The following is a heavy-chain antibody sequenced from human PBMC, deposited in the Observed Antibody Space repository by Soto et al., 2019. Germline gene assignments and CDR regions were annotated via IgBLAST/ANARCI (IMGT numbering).Heavy chain of an antibody. V-gene: IGHV1-24*01. CDR3: ATFLRLSYGQQGVYYYYGMDV. CDR2: SDPEDGET. J-gene: IGHJ6*02. CDR1: GYTLTELS. D-gene: IGHD5-18*01. Sequence: QVQLVQSGAEVKKPGASVKVSCKVSGYTLTELSMHWVRQAPGKGLEWMGGSDPEDGETIYAQKFQGRVTMTEDTSTXXAXMXXSSLRSEDTAVYYCATFLRLSYGQQGVYYYYGMDVWGQGTTVTVSS.